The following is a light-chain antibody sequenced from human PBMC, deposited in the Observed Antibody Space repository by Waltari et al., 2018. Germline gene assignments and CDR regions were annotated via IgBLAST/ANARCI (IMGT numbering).Light chain of an antibody. Sequence: QSALTQPPSASGSPGQSVTISCTGTSSDVGGYNYVSWYQQYPGRAPKLMIYEVTKRPSGVPDRFSGSKSGNTASLTVSGIQADDEADYYCSSYAGSNNYWVFGGGTTLTVL. CDR2: EVT. J-gene: IGLJ3*02. CDR3: SSYAGSNNYWV. V-gene: IGLV2-8*01. CDR1: SSDVGGYNY.